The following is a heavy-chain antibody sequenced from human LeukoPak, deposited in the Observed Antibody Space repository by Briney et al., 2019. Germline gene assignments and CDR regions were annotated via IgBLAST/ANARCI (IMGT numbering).Heavy chain of an antibody. CDR1: GYTFTSYY. CDR2: INPSGGST. V-gene: IGHV1-46*01. Sequence: ASVKVSCKASGYTFTSYYMHWVRQAPGQGLEWMGIINPSGGSTSYAQKFQGRVTMTRDTPTSTVYMELSSLRSEDTAVYYRTRDDDILTAGGWLDPWGQGTLVTVSS. J-gene: IGHJ5*02. CDR3: TRDDDILTAGGWLDP. D-gene: IGHD3-9*01.